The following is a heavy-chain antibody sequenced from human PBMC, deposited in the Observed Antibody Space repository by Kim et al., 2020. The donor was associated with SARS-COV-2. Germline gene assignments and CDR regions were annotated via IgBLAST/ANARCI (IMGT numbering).Heavy chain of an antibody. D-gene: IGHD3-10*01. CDR1: GYTFTGYY. V-gene: IGHV1-2*06. CDR3: ARDGHLLWFGELLSSYYYYGMDV. CDR2: INPNSGGT. Sequence: ASEKVSCKASGYTFTGYYMHWVRQAPGQGLEWMGRINPNSGGTKYAQKFQGRVTMTRDTSISTAYMELSRLRSDDTAVYHCARDGHLLWFGELLSSYYYYGMDVWGQGTTVTVSS. J-gene: IGHJ6*02.